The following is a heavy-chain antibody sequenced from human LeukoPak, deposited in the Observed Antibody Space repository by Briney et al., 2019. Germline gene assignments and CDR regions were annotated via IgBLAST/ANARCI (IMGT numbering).Heavy chain of an antibody. Sequence: PGGSLRLSCAASGFTFSNYAMSWARQAPGKGLEWVSAISGSGGNTYYADSVKGRFTISRDYSKNMLYLQMNSLRVEDTAVYYCAKDEGRQQLVDFDFWGQGALVTVSS. D-gene: IGHD6-13*01. V-gene: IGHV3-23*01. J-gene: IGHJ4*02. CDR2: ISGSGGNT. CDR1: GFTFSNYA. CDR3: AKDEGRQQLVDFDF.